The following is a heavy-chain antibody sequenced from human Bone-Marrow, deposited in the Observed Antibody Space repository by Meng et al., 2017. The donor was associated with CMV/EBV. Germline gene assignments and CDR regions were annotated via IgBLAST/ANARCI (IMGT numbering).Heavy chain of an antibody. CDR1: GYMFTSYH. D-gene: IGHD3-3*01. V-gene: IGHV1-46*01. Sequence: GESLKISCKTSGYMFTSYHMHWVRQAPGQGLEWMGIINPSGGSTNYAQKFQGRVTMTRDTSTSTVYMELSSLRAEDTAVYYCAGALWSGYYISRWGQGTLVTVSS. CDR2: INPSGGST. CDR3: AGALWSGYYISR. J-gene: IGHJ4*02.